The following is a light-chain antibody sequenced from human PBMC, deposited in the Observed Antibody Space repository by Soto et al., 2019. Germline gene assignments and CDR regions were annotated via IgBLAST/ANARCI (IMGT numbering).Light chain of an antibody. J-gene: IGKJ4*01. Sequence: DIQMTQSPSSLSASVGDRVTITCRARQGISNYLAWYQQKPGKVPKLLIYAASTLQSGVPSRFSGSGSGTDFTLTISSLQPEDVATYYCQKYNSAPQTFGGGTKVDIK. V-gene: IGKV1-27*01. CDR2: AAS. CDR1: QGISNY. CDR3: QKYNSAPQT.